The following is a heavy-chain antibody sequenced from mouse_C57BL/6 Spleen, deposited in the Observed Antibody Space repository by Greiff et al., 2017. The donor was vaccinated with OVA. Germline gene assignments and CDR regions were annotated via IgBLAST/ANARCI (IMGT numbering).Heavy chain of an antibody. D-gene: IGHD1-1*01. CDR2: ISYSGST. Sequence: EVQLVESGPGMVKPSQSLSLTCTVTGYSITSGYDWHWIRHFPGNKLEWMGYISYSGSTNYNPSLKSRISITHDTSKNHFFLKLNSVTTEDTATYYGARDDYYGSRAPFAYWGQGTLVTVSA. CDR3: ARDDYYGSRAPFAY. J-gene: IGHJ3*01. CDR1: GYSITSGYD. V-gene: IGHV3-1*01.